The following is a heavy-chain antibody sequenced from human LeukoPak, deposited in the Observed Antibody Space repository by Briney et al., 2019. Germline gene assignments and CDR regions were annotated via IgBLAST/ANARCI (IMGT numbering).Heavy chain of an antibody. Sequence: SETLSLTCTVSGGSISSGNYYWSWIRQPAGKGLEWIGRIYTRGNSNYNPSLKSRVTISADTSKNQFSLKMTSVTAADTAVYYCAREYDYIWGSYWPTIDYWGQGTLVTVSS. CDR2: IYTRGNS. D-gene: IGHD3-16*01. CDR1: GGSISSGNYY. CDR3: AREYDYIWGSYWPTIDY. J-gene: IGHJ4*02. V-gene: IGHV4-61*02.